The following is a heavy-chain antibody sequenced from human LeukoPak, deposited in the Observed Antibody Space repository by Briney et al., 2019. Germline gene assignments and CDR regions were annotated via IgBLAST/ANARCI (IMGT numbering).Heavy chain of an antibody. J-gene: IGHJ4*02. CDR2: KKQDGSEK. CDR1: GFPFCKYL. CDR3: ARDLDCSGGSCYSAFDY. Sequence: GGAPRLFCGAPGFPFCKYLVRWGRQPPGEGVGGGAHKKQDGSEKYYLDSVKGRFTISRDNAKNSLYLQMNSLRAEDTAVYYCARDLDCSGGSCYSAFDYWGQGTLVTVSS. V-gene: IGHV3-7*01. D-gene: IGHD2-15*01.